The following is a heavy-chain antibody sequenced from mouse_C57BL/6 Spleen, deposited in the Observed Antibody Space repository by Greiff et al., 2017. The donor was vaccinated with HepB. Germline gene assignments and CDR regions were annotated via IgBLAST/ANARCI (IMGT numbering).Heavy chain of an antibody. D-gene: IGHD1-1*01. CDR2: INPSNGGT. V-gene: IGHV1-53*01. J-gene: IGHJ3*01. CDR3: ARGGYYGSSYAWFAY. CDR1: GYTFTSYW. Sequence: QVQLQQPGTELVKPGASVKLSCKASGYTFTSYWMHWVKQRPGQGLEWIGNINPSNGGTNYNEKFKSKATLTVDKSSSTAYMQLSSLTSEDSAVYDCARGGYYGSSYAWFAYWGQGTLVTVSA.